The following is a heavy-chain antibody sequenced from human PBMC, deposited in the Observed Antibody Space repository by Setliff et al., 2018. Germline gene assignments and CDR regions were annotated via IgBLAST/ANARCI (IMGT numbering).Heavy chain of an antibody. D-gene: IGHD4-17*01. J-gene: IGHJ5*02. CDR3: ARDPRRSYADFVSNWFDP. CDR1: GYSFSNYG. V-gene: IGHV1-18*01. Sequence: ASVQVSCKTSGYSFSNYGISWVRQAPGQGLEWLGWIGAHNSNTNYAEKFQGRLSMTTDTSKSTAYMELRSLRSDDTAVYFCARDPRRSYADFVSNWFDPWGQGTPVTVSS. CDR2: IGAHNSNT.